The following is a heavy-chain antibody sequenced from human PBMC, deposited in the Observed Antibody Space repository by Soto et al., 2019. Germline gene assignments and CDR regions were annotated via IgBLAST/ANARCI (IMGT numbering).Heavy chain of an antibody. Sequence: LRLSCAASGFTFSSYAMSWVRQAPGKGLEWVSAISGSGGSTYYADSVKGRFTISRDNSKNTLYLQMNSLRAEDTAVYYCAGFYGDPKVYYYYGMDVWGQGTTVTVSS. D-gene: IGHD4-17*01. CDR2: ISGSGGST. CDR1: GFTFSSYA. V-gene: IGHV3-23*01. J-gene: IGHJ6*02. CDR3: AGFYGDPKVYYYYGMDV.